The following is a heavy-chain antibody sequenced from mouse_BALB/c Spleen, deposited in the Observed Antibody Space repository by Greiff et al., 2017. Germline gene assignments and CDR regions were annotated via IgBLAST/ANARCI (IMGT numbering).Heavy chain of an antibody. CDR2: ISSGGSYT. Sequence: DVKLVESGGDLVKPGGSLKLSCAASGFTFSSYGMSWVHQTPDKRLEWVATISSGGSYTYYPDSVKGRFTISRDNAKNTLYLQMSSLKSEDTAMYYCARRGVVSPYFDYWGQGTTLTVSS. J-gene: IGHJ2*01. CDR3: ARRGVVSPYFDY. V-gene: IGHV5-6*02. CDR1: GFTFSSYG. D-gene: IGHD1-1*01.